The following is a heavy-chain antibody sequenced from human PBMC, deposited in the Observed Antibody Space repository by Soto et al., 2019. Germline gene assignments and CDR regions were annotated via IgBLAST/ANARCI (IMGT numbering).Heavy chain of an antibody. CDR1: GFTFSSYG. CDR3: AKQGLPHHNWFDP. Sequence: PGGSLRLSCAASGFTFSSYGIHWVRQAPGKGLEWVAVISYDGSNEYYADSVKGRFTISRDNSKNTLYLQVNSLRADDTAVYYCAKQGLPHHNWFDPWGQGTLVTVSS. D-gene: IGHD2-15*01. CDR2: ISYDGSNE. J-gene: IGHJ5*02. V-gene: IGHV3-30*18.